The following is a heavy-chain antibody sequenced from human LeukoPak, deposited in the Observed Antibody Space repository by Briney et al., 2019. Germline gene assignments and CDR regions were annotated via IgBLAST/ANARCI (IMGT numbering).Heavy chain of an antibody. V-gene: IGHV1-18*01. J-gene: IGHJ6*03. CDR1: GYTFTSYG. CDR3: ARSGYLYYYYYMDV. D-gene: IGHD3-3*01. Sequence: ASVKVSCKASGYTFTSYGISRVRQAPGQGLEWMGWISAYNGNTNYAQKLQGRVTMTTDTSTSTAYMELRSLRSDDTAVYYCARSGYLYYYYYMDVWGKGTTVTISS. CDR2: ISAYNGNT.